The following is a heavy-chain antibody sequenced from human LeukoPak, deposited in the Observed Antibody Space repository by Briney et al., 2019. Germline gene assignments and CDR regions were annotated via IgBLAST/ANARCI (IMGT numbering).Heavy chain of an antibody. Sequence: ASVKVSCKASGYTFTNYYIHWVRQAPGQGLEWMGIINLSGGGTTYAQKFQGRVTMTRDTSTSTAYMELRSLRSDDTAVYYCARDRPYRRLFDLSPDYWGQGTLVTVSS. CDR3: ARDRPYRRLFDLSPDY. CDR1: GYTFTNYY. J-gene: IGHJ4*02. CDR2: INLSGGGT. D-gene: IGHD3-22*01. V-gene: IGHV1-46*01.